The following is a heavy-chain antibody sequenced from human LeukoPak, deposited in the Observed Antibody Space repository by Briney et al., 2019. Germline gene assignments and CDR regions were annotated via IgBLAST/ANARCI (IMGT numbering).Heavy chain of an antibody. J-gene: IGHJ4*02. Sequence: HPGGSLRLSCAASGFTFSSYAMSWVRQAPGKGLEWVSAISGSGGSTYYADSVKGRFTISRDNAKNSLYLQMNSLRAEDTALYHCAREGLVGLPDYWGQGTLVTVSS. CDR3: AREGLVGLPDY. CDR2: ISGSGGST. V-gene: IGHV3-23*01. CDR1: GFTFSSYA. D-gene: IGHD6-19*01.